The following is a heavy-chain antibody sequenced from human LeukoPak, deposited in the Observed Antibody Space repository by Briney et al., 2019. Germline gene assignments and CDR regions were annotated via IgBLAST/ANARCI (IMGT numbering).Heavy chain of an antibody. CDR2: IYYSGST. J-gene: IGHJ4*02. Sequence: SETLSLTCTVSGGSISSSSYYWGWIRQPPGKGLEWIGTIYYSGSTYYNPSLKSRVTISVDTSKNQFSLKLSSVTAADTAVYYCARLLLGVEYFDYWGQGTLVTVSS. CDR3: ARLLLGVEYFDY. CDR1: GGSISSSSYY. D-gene: IGHD3-16*01. V-gene: IGHV4-39*07.